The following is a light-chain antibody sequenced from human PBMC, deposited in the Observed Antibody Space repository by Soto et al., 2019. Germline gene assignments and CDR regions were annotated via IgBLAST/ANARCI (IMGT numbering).Light chain of an antibody. V-gene: IGKV1-5*01. Sequence: DIQMTQSPSTLSASVGDRVTITCRASQSISSWLAWYQQKPGKAPNLLIYDASSLESGVPSRFSGSGSGTEFPLTISSLQPDDFATYYCQQRTFGQGTKVEIK. J-gene: IGKJ1*01. CDR1: QSISSW. CDR2: DAS. CDR3: QQRT.